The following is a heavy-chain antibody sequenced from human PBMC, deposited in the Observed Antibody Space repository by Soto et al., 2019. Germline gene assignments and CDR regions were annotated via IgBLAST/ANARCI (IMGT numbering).Heavy chain of an antibody. CDR2: ISGSGFGT. D-gene: IGHD3-3*01. CDR3: EKDLHTTFGVVIRGSGLDF. V-gene: IGHV3-23*01. J-gene: IGHJ6*02. Sequence: GWSLRLSCTASVFSFSNVAMTWVRQVPGKGLEWVSGISGSGFGTYYANSVKGRFTISRDNSKNTVYLQMNSLRAEDTAVYYCEKDLHTTFGVVIRGSGLDFWGQGTTVTVSS. CDR1: VFSFSNVA.